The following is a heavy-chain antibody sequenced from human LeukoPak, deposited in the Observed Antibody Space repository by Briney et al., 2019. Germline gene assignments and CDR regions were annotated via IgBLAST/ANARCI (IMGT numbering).Heavy chain of an antibody. CDR2: IRYDGSNK. Sequence: PGGSLRLSCAAYGFTFSSYGMHWVRQAPGKGLEWVAFIRYDGSNKYYADSVKARFTISRDNSKNTLYLQMNCLRAEGTAVYYFSIDLGITNDNWYFVYCGQGNLVTVSS. D-gene: IGHD1-20*01. CDR3: SIDLGITNDNWYFVY. CDR1: GFTFSSYG. J-gene: IGHJ4*02. V-gene: IGHV3-30*02.